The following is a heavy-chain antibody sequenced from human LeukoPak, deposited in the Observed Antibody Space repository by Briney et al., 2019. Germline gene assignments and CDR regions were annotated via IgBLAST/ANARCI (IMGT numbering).Heavy chain of an antibody. CDR1: GFTFNSYW. Sequence: PGGSLRLSCAASGFTFNSYWMHWVRQAPGKGLVWVSLFKTDGSTTRYADSVKGRFTISRDNAKNTLYLQMNSLIAEDTAVYYFGRSTFQGFDYWGQGTPVIVSS. CDR2: FKTDGSTT. V-gene: IGHV3-74*01. J-gene: IGHJ4*02. CDR3: GRSTFQGFDY.